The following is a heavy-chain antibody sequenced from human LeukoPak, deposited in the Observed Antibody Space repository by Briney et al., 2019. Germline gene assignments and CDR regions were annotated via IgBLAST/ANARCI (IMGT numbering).Heavy chain of an antibody. V-gene: IGHV4-61*01. CDR3: ARGGSSWYSDAFDI. CDR2: IYYSGST. J-gene: IGHJ3*02. D-gene: IGHD6-13*01. CDR1: GGSVSSGSYY. Sequence: PSETLSLTCTVSGGSVSSGSYYWSWIRQPPGKGLEWIGYIYYSGSTNYNPSLKSRVTISVDTSKNQFSLKLGSVTAADAAVYYCARGGSSWYSDAFDIWGQGTMVTVSS.